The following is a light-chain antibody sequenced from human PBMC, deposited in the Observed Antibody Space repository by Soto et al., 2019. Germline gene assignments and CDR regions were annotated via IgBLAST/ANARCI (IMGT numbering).Light chain of an antibody. CDR3: SSYAGSNNLI. J-gene: IGLJ2*01. CDR1: SSDIGGYNY. Sequence: QSALTQPPSASGSPGQSVTISCTGTSSDIGGYNYVSWYQQHPGKAPKLMIYDVNKRPSGVPGRFSGSKSGNTTSLTVSGLQSEDEADYYCSSYAGSNNLIFGGGTKLTVL. CDR2: DVN. V-gene: IGLV2-8*01.